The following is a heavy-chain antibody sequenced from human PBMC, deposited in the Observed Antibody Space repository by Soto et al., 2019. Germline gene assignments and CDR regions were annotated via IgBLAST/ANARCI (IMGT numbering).Heavy chain of an antibody. CDR2: ITWDSGTI. J-gene: IGHJ4*02. V-gene: IGHV3-9*01. CDR3: VKGPYSSYQYYFLDY. Sequence: EVQLVESGGDLVQPGRSLRLSCTASGFIFNDFAMHWVRQAPGKGLEWVSGITWDSGTINYADSVKGRFTVSRDNAKNSLYLQMTSLRPEDTALYFCVKGPYSSYQYYFLDYWGQGTPVTVSS. D-gene: IGHD4-4*01. CDR1: GFIFNDFA.